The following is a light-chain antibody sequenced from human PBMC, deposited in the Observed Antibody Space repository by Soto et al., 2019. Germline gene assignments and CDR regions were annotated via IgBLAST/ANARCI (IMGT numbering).Light chain of an antibody. Sequence: QSALTQPASVSGSPGQSITISCTGTSSDVGGYNYVSWYQQHPGKAPKLMIYDVSNRPSGVSNRFSGSKSGNTASLTISGLQAEDEADYSCSSYTSSSNRVFGGGTKVTVL. CDR3: SSYTSSSNRV. J-gene: IGLJ2*01. CDR1: SSDVGGYNY. V-gene: IGLV2-14*01. CDR2: DVS.